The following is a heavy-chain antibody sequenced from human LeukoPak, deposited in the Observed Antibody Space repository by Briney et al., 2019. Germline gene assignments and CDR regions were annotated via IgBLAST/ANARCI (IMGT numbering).Heavy chain of an antibody. Sequence: GGSLRLSCSASGFTFSSYGMHGVRQAPGKGLEWVAVISYDGSKKYYADSVKGRFTISRDNSKNTLYLQMNSLRAEDTAVYYCAKDSPGWELLLAYWGQGTLVTVSS. D-gene: IGHD1-26*01. CDR2: ISYDGSKK. CDR3: AKDSPGWELLLAY. J-gene: IGHJ4*02. CDR1: GFTFSSYG. V-gene: IGHV3-30*18.